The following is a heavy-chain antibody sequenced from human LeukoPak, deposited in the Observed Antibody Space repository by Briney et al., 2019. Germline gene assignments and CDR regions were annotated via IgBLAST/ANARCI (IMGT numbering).Heavy chain of an antibody. V-gene: IGHV3-15*01. D-gene: IGHD3-16*02. CDR2: IKSKTDGGIT. J-gene: IGHJ4*02. CDR1: GFTFSNAW. Sequence: GGSLRLSCAASGFTFSNAWMSWVRQAPWKGLEWVGRIKSKTDGGITDYAAPVKGRFTISRDDSKNTLYLQMNSLKTEDTAVYYCTTPMITFGGVIVMEDYWGQGTLVTVSS. CDR3: TTPMITFGGVIVMEDY.